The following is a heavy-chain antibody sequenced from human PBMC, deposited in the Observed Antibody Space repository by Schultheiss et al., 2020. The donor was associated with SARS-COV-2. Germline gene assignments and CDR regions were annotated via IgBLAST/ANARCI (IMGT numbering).Heavy chain of an antibody. J-gene: IGHJ4*02. V-gene: IGHV3-11*01. CDR3: ASGIGITGTSSY. CDR1: GGSFSGYY. Sequence: LSLTCAVYGGSFSGYYWSWIRQAPGKGLEWVSYISSSGSTIYYADSVKGRFTISRDNAKNSLYLQMNSLRAEDTAVYYCASGIGITGTSSYWGQGTLVTVSS. CDR2: ISSSGSTI. D-gene: IGHD1-7*01.